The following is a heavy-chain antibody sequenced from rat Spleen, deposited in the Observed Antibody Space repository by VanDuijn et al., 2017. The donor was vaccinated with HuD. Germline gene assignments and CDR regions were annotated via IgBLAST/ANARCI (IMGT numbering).Heavy chain of an antibody. CDR3: AWRGYDEIVLGDY. Sequence: EVQVLESGGGLVQPGNSLKLSCATSGFTFSTAWMYWYRQFPEKRLEWVARIKAKSNNYATDYTEPVKGRFTISRDDSKSSIYLQMNNLKEEDTAIYYCAWRGYDEIVLGDYWGQGVMVTVSS. CDR2: IKAKSNNYAT. J-gene: IGHJ2*01. CDR1: GFTFSTAW. V-gene: IGHV6-6*01. D-gene: IGHD4-3*01.